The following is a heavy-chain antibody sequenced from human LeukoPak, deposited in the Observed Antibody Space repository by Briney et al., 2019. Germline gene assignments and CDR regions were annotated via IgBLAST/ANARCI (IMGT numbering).Heavy chain of an antibody. D-gene: IGHD2-2*01. CDR1: GFTFSSYE. Sequence: PGGSLRLSCAASGFTFSSYEMNWVRQAPGKGLEWVSYISSSGSTIYYADSVKGRFTISRDNAKNSLYLQMNSLRAEDTAVYYCARDRYCSSTSCYPDYFDYWGQGTLVTVSS. CDR3: ARDRYCSSTSCYPDYFDY. V-gene: IGHV3-48*03. J-gene: IGHJ4*02. CDR2: ISSSGSTI.